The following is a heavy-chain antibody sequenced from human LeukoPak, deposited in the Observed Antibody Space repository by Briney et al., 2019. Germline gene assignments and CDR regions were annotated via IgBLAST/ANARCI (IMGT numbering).Heavy chain of an antibody. CDR1: GFTFSSYG. V-gene: IGHV3-30*18. CDR2: ISYDGSNK. J-gene: IGHJ4*02. Sequence: PGGSLRLSCAASGFTFSSYGMHWVRQASGKGLEWVAVISYDGSNKYYADSVKGRFTISRDNSKNTLYLQMNSLRAEDTAVYYCAKDRGSWYLDYWGQGTLVTVSS. CDR3: AKDRGSWYLDY. D-gene: IGHD6-13*01.